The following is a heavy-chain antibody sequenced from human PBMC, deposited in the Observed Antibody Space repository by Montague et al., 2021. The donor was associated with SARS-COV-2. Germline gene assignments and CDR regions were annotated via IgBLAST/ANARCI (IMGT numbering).Heavy chain of an antibody. V-gene: IGHV4-59*08. CDR3: ARHGPFVVVTAIHDTFDI. CDR1: GGSISTYY. CDR2: IYYSGST. J-gene: IGHJ3*02. D-gene: IGHD2-21*02. Sequence: SETLSRTCTVSGGSISTYYWSWIRQPPGKGLEWIGYIYYSGSTNYNPSLKSRVTISVDTSKNQFSLKLSSVTAADTAVYYCARHGPFVVVTAIHDTFDIWGQGTMVTVSS.